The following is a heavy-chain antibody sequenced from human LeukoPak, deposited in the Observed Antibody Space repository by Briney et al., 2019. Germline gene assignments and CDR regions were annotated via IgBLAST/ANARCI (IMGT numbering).Heavy chain of an antibody. CDR2: IYYSGST. CDR3: ASKSITTTMIVVAHRGSYYFDY. V-gene: IGHV4-39*07. D-gene: IGHD3-22*01. Sequence: PSETLSLTCTVSGGSISSSSYYWGWIRQPPGKGLEWIGSIYYSGSTYYNPSLKSRVTISVDTSKNQFSLKLSSVTAADTAVYYCASKSITTTMIVVAHRGSYYFDYWGQGTLVTVSS. CDR1: GGSISSSSYY. J-gene: IGHJ4*02.